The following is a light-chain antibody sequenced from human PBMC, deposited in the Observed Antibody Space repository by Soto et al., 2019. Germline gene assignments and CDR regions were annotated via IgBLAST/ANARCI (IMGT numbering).Light chain of an antibody. J-gene: IGKJ5*01. CDR2: GAS. Sequence: EIVLTQSPGTLSLSPGDRATLSCRASQSVSSSYLAWYQQKPGQAPRLLIYGASSRATGIPDRFSGSGSGTDFTLTINRLEPEDFAVYYCQQYGSSITFGQGTRLAIK. CDR3: QQYGSSIT. V-gene: IGKV3-20*01. CDR1: QSVSSSY.